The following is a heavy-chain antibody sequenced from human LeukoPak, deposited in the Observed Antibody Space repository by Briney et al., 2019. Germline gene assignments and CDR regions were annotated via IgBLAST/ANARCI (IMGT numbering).Heavy chain of an antibody. CDR3: ARITYIPFNYGMDV. D-gene: IGHD2-21*01. Sequence: GESLKISCKVSGYNFSNHSIGWVRQMPGRGLEWMGIIYPGDSNTRYSPSFQGQVTISADKSISTAYLQWNSLKASDTAVYYCARITYIPFNYGMDVWGQGTTVTVSS. CDR1: GYNFSNHS. V-gene: IGHV5-51*01. CDR2: IYPGDSNT. J-gene: IGHJ6*02.